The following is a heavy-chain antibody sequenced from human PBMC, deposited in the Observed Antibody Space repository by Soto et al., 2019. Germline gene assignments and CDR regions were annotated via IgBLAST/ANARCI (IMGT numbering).Heavy chain of an antibody. V-gene: IGHV4-31*03. D-gene: IGHD3-10*01. J-gene: IGHJ4*02. CDR1: GGPISTPGYY. Sequence: QVQLQESGPGLVKPSQTLSLSCSVSGGPISTPGYYWSWILQSPEKGLEWMGYNHHTGSTNHNPSLRARLAMSVDTSNNQSPLLLISVTAADTAVYFCATGQTAATGRFGELEYWGQGNQVTVSS. CDR2: NHHTGST. CDR3: ATGQTAATGRFGELEY.